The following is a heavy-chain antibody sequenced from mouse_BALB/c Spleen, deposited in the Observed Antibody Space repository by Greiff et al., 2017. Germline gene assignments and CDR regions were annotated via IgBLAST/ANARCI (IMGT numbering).Heavy chain of an antibody. CDR1: GYSITSDYA. J-gene: IGHJ3*01. V-gene: IGHV3-2*02. CDR2: ISYSGST. CDR3: AIYGNYSWFAY. D-gene: IGHD2-1*01. Sequence: EVQLEESGPGLVKPSQSLSLTCTVTGYSITSDYAWNWIRQFPGNKLEWMGYISYSGSTSYNPSLKSRISITRDTSKNQFFLQLNSVTTEDTATYYCAIYGNYSWFAYWGQGTLVTVSA.